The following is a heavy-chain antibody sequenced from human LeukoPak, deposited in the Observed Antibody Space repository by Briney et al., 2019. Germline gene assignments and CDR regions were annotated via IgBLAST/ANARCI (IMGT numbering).Heavy chain of an antibody. Sequence: GGSLRLSCTTSGFNFRAYWMGWVRQAPGKGLEWVSAISGSGGSTYYADSVKGRFTISRDNSKNTLYLQMNSLRAEDTAVYYCAKDLYSSSWYYFDYWGQGTLVTVSS. D-gene: IGHD6-13*01. CDR1: GFNFRAYW. V-gene: IGHV3-23*01. J-gene: IGHJ4*02. CDR2: ISGSGGST. CDR3: AKDLYSSSWYYFDY.